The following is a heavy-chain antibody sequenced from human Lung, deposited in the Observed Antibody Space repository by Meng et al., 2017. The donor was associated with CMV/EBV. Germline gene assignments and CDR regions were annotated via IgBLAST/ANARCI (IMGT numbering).Heavy chain of an antibody. J-gene: IGHJ6*02. Sequence: SCAASGFTFSSYAMHWVRPAPHKGLEWVSVISDDGSNKYSEDSVKGRFTISRDNSKNTLYLQMNSLRAEDTAVYYCARDSGSSSFYYYYGMDVCXQGTTVIVSS. CDR1: GFTFSSYA. D-gene: IGHD6-6*01. CDR2: ISDDGSNK. V-gene: IGHV3-30-3*01. CDR3: ARDSGSSSFYYYYGMDV.